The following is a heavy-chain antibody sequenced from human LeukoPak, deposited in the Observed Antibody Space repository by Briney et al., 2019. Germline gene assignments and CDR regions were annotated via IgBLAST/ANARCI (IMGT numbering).Heavy chain of an antibody. CDR2: INPSGGYT. D-gene: IGHD4-11*01. J-gene: IGHJ6*03. CDR3: ARPSTVTIRYYYMDV. Sequence: ASVKVSCKASGYIFTNYYMHWVRQAPGQGLEWMGLINPSGGYTNYAQKSQGRVTMTRDTSTSTVYMELSSLRSEDTAVYYCARPSTVTIRYYYMDVWGKGTTVTVSS. CDR1: GYIFTNYY. V-gene: IGHV1-46*01.